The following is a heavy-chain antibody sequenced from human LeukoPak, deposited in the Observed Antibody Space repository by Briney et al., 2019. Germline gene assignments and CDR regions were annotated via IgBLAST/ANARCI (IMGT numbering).Heavy chain of an antibody. V-gene: IGHV4-30-2*01. J-gene: IGHJ4*02. CDR2: IYHSGST. CDR1: GGSISSGGYP. D-gene: IGHD1-26*01. Sequence: PSETLSLTCAVSGGSISSGGYPWSWIRQPPGKGLEWIGYIYHSGSTYYNPSLKSRVTISVDRFKNQFSLKLSSVTAADTAVYYCARDGPSGSYYYWGQGTLVTVSS. CDR3: ARDGPSGSYYY.